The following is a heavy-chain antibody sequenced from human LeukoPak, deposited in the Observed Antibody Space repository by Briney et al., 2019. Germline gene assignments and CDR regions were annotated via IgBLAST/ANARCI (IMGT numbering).Heavy chain of an antibody. CDR3: AKDPMTYSSGSFTPVDY. V-gene: IGHV3-30*18. J-gene: IGHJ4*02. CDR2: ISYDGSNK. Sequence: GGSLRLSCSASGFTFSGYAMHWVRQAPGKGLEWVAVISYDGSNKYYADSVKGRFTISRDNSKTTLYLQMNSLRPEDTAVYYCAKDPMTYSSGSFTPVDYWGQGTLVTVSS. D-gene: IGHD6-19*01. CDR1: GFTFSGYA.